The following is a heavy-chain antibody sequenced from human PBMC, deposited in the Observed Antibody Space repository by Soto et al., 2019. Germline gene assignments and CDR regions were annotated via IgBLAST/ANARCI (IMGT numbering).Heavy chain of an antibody. CDR2: IYYSGST. CDR1: GGSISSYY. V-gene: IGHV4-59*01. Sequence: SETLSLTXTVSGGSISSYYWSWIRQPPGKGLEWIGYIYYSGSTNYNPSLKSRVTISVDTSKNQFSLKLSSVTAADTAVYYCARSIWDYYYGMDVWGQGTTVTVSS. CDR3: ARSIWDYYYGMDV. J-gene: IGHJ6*02. D-gene: IGHD3-10*01.